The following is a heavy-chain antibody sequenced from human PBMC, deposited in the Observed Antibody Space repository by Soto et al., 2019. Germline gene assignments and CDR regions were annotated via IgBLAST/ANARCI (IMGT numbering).Heavy chain of an antibody. CDR1: DDSIGPYY. CDR2: VYTSGST. V-gene: IGHV4-4*08. CDR3: AREVVGNTWPGIFDS. J-gene: IGHJ4*02. Sequence: SETLSLTCSISDDSIGPYYLTWIRQTPRKELQWIGYVYTSGSTKYNSSLKSRVTISLDASNSQFSLTMSSVTAADTGVYYCAREVVGNTWPGIFDSWGRGTLVTVYS.